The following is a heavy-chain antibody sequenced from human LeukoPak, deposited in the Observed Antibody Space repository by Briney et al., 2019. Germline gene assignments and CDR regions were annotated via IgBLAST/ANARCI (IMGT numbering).Heavy chain of an antibody. Sequence: GGSLRLSCAASGFTFNAYSMNWVRQAPGKGLEWVSAISGSGGSTYYADSVQGRFTISRDNSQNTLYLQMNSLRAEDTAIYYCSKGGSWYCFDYWGQGTLVTVSS. CDR2: ISGSGGST. D-gene: IGHD6-13*01. J-gene: IGHJ4*02. CDR1: GFTFNAYS. V-gene: IGHV3-23*01. CDR3: SKGGSWYCFDY.